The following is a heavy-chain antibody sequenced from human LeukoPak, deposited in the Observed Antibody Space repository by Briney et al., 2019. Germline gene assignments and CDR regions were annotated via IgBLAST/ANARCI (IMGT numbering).Heavy chain of an antibody. J-gene: IGHJ4*02. Sequence: PSETLSLTCTVSGGSIRSCYWSWIRQPPGKGLEWIGYIYYSGSTNYNPSLKSRVTISVDTSKNQFSLKLSSVTAADTAVYYCARGGYSGYGISDYWGQGTLVTVSS. D-gene: IGHD5-12*01. CDR1: GGSIRSCY. CDR3: ARGGYSGYGISDY. V-gene: IGHV4-59*01. CDR2: IYYSGST.